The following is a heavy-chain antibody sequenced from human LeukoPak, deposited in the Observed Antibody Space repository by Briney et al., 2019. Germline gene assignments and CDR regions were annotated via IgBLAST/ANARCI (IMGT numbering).Heavy chain of an antibody. CDR2: ISYDGSNK. V-gene: IGHV3-30*18. D-gene: IGHD5-18*01. CDR3: AKIYSYGYFGY. CDR1: GFTFSSYG. Sequence: PGRSLRLSCAASGFTFSSYGMHWVRQAPGKGLEWAAVISYDGSNKYYADSVKGRFTISRDNSKNTLYLQMNSLRAEDTAVYYCAKIYSYGYFGYWGQGTLVTVSS. J-gene: IGHJ4*02.